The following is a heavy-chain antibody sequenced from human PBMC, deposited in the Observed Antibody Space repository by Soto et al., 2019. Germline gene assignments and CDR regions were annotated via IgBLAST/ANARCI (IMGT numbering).Heavy chain of an antibody. CDR1: GFTFSSYA. J-gene: IGHJ6*02. D-gene: IGHD6-6*01. Sequence: GGSLRLSCAASGFTFSSYAMSWVRQAPGKGLEWVSAISGSGGSTYYADSVKGRFTISRDNSKNTLYLQMNSLRAEDTAVYYCAKSIAARPHYYYGMDVWGQGTTVTISS. V-gene: IGHV3-23*01. CDR3: AKSIAARPHYYYGMDV. CDR2: ISGSGGST.